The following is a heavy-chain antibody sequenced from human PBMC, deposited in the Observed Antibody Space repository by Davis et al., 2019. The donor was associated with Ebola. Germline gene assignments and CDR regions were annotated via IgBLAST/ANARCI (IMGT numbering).Heavy chain of an antibody. CDR2: IDPSDSYT. CDR3: ARRAAGILTGYYNPGMDV. V-gene: IGHV5-10-1*01. D-gene: IGHD3-9*01. CDR1: GYSFTSYW. J-gene: IGHJ6*02. Sequence: GESLKISCKGSGYSFTSYWISWVRQMPGKGLEWMGRIDPSDSYTNYSPSFQGHVTISADKSISTAYLQWSSLKASDTAMYYCARRAAGILTGYYNPGMDVWGQGTTVTVSS.